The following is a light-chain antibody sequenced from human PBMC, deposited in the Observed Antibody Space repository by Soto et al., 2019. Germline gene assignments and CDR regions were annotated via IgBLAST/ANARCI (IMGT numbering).Light chain of an antibody. V-gene: IGLV2-8*01. Sequence: QSALTQPPTASGSPGQSVTISCTGTSSDVGGYNYDSWYQQHPGKAPKLIIYEVAKRPSGVPDRISGSKSGNTASLTVSGLQAEDEADYYCSSYADRNKFLFGGGTKLTVL. CDR3: SSYADRNKFL. J-gene: IGLJ3*02. CDR1: SSDVGGYNY. CDR2: EVA.